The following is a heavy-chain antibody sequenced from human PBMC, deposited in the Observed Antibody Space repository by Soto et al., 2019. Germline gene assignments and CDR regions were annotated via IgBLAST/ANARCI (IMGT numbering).Heavy chain of an antibody. Sequence: EVQLVESGGGLVQPGGSLRLSCAASGFTFSSYWMLWVRQAPGKGLVWVSRINSDGSTTSYADSGKGRFTIPRDNAKNTLYLQMNSLRAEDTAVYYCARVNPGYSYVNYWGQGTLVTVSS. CDR3: ARVNPGYSYVNY. CDR2: INSDGSTT. J-gene: IGHJ4*02. D-gene: IGHD5-18*01. V-gene: IGHV3-74*01. CDR1: GFTFSSYW.